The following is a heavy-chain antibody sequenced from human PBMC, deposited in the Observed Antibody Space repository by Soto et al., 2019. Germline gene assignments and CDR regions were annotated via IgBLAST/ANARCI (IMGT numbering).Heavy chain of an antibody. D-gene: IGHD3-10*01. CDR2: IIPIFGTA. Sequence: SVKVSCKASGGTFSSYAISWVRQAPGQGLEWMGGIIPIFGTANYAQKFQGRVTITADESTSTAYMELSSLRSEDTAVYYCARDPVLPGVISHYGMDVWGQGTTVTVSS. V-gene: IGHV1-69*13. J-gene: IGHJ6*02. CDR3: ARDPVLPGVISHYGMDV. CDR1: GGTFSSYA.